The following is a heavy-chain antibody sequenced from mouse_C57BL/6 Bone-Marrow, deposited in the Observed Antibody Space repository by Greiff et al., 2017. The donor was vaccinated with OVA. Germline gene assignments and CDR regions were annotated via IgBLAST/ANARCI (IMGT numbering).Heavy chain of an antibody. J-gene: IGHJ2*01. Sequence: EVQRVESEGGLVQPGSSMKLSCTASGFTFSDYYMAWVRQVPEKGLEWVANINSDGSSTYYLDSLKSRFILSRDNTANILYLQMSSLKSEDTATYYCARGDGFDYWGQGTTLTVAS. CDR1: GFTFSDYY. CDR3: ARGDGFDY. V-gene: IGHV5-16*01. CDR2: INSDGSST. D-gene: IGHD2-3*01.